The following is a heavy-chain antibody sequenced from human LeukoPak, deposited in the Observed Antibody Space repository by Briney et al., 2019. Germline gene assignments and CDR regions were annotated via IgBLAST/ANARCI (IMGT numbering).Heavy chain of an antibody. V-gene: IGHV3-48*03. CDR2: ISSSGCTI. D-gene: IGHD1-26*01. Sequence: GGSLRLSCAASGFTFSSYEMNWVRQAPGKGLEWVSYISSSGCTIYYADSVKGRFTISRDNAKNSLYLQMNSLRAEDTAVYYCARSSYRYSGSYGGGDYWGQGTLVTVSS. CDR1: GFTFSSYE. J-gene: IGHJ4*02. CDR3: ARSSYRYSGSYGGGDY.